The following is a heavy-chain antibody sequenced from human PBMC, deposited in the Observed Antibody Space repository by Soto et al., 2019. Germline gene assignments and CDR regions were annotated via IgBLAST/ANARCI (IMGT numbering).Heavy chain of an antibody. CDR3: ASTGEAPEGDESGRGDAFDI. CDR2: IIPVSGTA. CDR1: GGTFSRYG. D-gene: IGHD1-26*01. Sequence: QVQLVQSGSEVKKPGSSVKVSCKASGGTFSRYGFIWVRQVPGQGLEWMGGIIPVSGTANYAVKFQGRVTITVDRVTSTGYMELTSLRSEDTDVYFCASTGEAPEGDESGRGDAFDIWGQGTKVTVSS. J-gene: IGHJ3*02. V-gene: IGHV1-69*06.